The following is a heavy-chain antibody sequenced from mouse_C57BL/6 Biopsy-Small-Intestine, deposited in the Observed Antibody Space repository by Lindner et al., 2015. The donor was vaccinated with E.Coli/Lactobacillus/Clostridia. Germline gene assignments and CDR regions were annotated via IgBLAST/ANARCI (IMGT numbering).Heavy chain of an antibody. D-gene: IGHD6-1*01. Sequence: SVKVSCKASGYTFTSYDINWVRQATGQGLEWMGWMNPNSGKTGYAQKFQGRVTMTRNTSISTAYMELSSLKSEDTAVYYCARSFCSGDTCYPGYWGQGTLVTASS. J-gene: IGHJ4*01. CDR2: MNPNSGKT. CDR1: GYTFTSYD. V-gene: IGHV1S55*01. CDR3: ARSFCSGDTCYPGY.